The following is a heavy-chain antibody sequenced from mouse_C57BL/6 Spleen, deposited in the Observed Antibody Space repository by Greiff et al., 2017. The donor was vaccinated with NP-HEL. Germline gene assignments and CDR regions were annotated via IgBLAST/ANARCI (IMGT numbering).Heavy chain of an antibody. V-gene: IGHV1-80*01. J-gene: IGHJ2*01. D-gene: IGHD3-2*02. Sequence: QVQLQQSGAELVKPGASVKISCKASGYAFSSYWMNWVKQRPGKGLEWIGQIYPGDGDTNSNGKFKGKATLTADISSSTAYMQLSSLTSEDSAVYFCARSGAQATFDYWGQGTTLTVSS. CDR1: GYAFSSYW. CDR2: IYPGDGDT. CDR3: ARSGAQATFDY.